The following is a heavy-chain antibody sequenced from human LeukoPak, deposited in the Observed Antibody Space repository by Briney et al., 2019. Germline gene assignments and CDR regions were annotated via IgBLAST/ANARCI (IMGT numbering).Heavy chain of an antibody. J-gene: IGHJ3*02. CDR2: IKQDGSEK. CDR3: ARDLKRRVYYDSSGSDDAFDI. Sequence: GGSLRLSCAASGFTFSSYWMSWVRQAPGKGLEWVANIKQDGSEKYYVDSVKGRFTISRDNAKNSLYLQMNSLRAEDTAVYYCARDLKRRVYYDSSGSDDAFDIWGQGTMVTVSS. D-gene: IGHD3-22*01. CDR1: GFTFSSYW. V-gene: IGHV3-7*01.